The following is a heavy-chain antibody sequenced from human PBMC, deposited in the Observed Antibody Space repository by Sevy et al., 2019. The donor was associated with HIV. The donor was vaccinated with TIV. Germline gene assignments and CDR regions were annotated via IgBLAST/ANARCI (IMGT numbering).Heavy chain of an antibody. D-gene: IGHD2-21*01. J-gene: IGHJ4*02. V-gene: IGHV4-39*01. CDR3: ARQGGIVDRAFDY. CDR1: GGSISSSSYD. Sequence: SETLSLTCTVSGGSISSSSYDWGWIRQPPGKGLEWIGSMYSSGNTYYNPSLKSRVTIFVDTSKNQISLNLTSVTAADTAVYYCARQGGIVDRAFDYWGQGTLVTVSS. CDR2: MYSSGNT.